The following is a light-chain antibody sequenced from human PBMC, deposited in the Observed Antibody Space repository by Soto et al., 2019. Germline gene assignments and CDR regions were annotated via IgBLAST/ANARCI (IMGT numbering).Light chain of an antibody. CDR2: DAS. V-gene: IGKV1-39*01. J-gene: IGKJ1*01. Sequence: DIQMTQSPCSLSASVGDRVTITCQASQSISSYLNWYQQKPGKAPKLLIYDASSLESGVPSRFSGSGSGTEFTLTISSLQPDDFATYYCQQSGTFGQGTKVDI. CDR3: QQSGT. CDR1: QSISSY.